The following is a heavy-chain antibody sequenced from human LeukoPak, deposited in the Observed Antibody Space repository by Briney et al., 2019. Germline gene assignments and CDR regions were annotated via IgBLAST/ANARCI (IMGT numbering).Heavy chain of an antibody. D-gene: IGHD1-1*01. CDR1: GFTFSSYS. J-gene: IGHJ4*02. V-gene: IGHV3-21*01. CDR2: ISSSSSYI. Sequence: GGSLRLSCAASGFTFSSYSMNWVRQAPGKGLEWVSSISSSSSYIYYADSVKGRFTISRDNAKNSLYLQMNSLRAEDTAVYYCASGAYNWNDGAFDYWGQGTLVTVSS. CDR3: ASGAYNWNDGAFDY.